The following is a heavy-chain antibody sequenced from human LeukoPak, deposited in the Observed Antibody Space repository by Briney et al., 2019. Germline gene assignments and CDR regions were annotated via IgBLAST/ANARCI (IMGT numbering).Heavy chain of an antibody. CDR2: IYYSGST. Sequence: SETLSLTCTVSGDSISSGGYYWSWIRQYPGKGLEWIGYIYYSGSTYYNPSLKSRVFIAVDTFENQFSLKLRSVTAADTAVYYCARGGSNSYFQHWGQGTLVTVSS. V-gene: IGHV4-31*03. D-gene: IGHD1-26*01. CDR1: GDSISSGGYY. CDR3: ARGGSNSYFQH. J-gene: IGHJ1*01.